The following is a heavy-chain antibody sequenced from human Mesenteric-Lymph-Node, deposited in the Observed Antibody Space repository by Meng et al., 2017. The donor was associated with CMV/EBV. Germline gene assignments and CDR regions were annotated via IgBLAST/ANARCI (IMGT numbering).Heavy chain of an antibody. J-gene: IGHJ4*02. Sequence: GSLRLSCSVYGGSFSGYYRSWIRHSPGKGLAWICEINQSGVMNYNPSLKSLVTISVDASKSQFSLMLSSVTAADTAIYYCARGRVEGRPYLAYWGQGTLVTVSS. V-gene: IGHV4-34*01. CDR1: GGSFSGYY. CDR3: ARGRVEGRPYLAY. CDR2: INQSGVM. D-gene: IGHD6-6*01.